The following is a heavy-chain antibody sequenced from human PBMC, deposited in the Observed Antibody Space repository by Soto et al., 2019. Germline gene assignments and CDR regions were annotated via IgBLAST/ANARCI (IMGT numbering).Heavy chain of an antibody. D-gene: IGHD5-12*01. CDR2: ISSSSSYI. CDR3: ASEYSGYDC. V-gene: IGHV3-21*01. Sequence: EVQLVESGGGLVKPGGSLRLSCAASGFTFSSYSMNWVRQAPGKGLEWVSSISSSSSYIYYADSVKGRFTISRNNAKNSLSLQMNSLRAEDTAVYYCASEYSGYDCWGQGTLVTVSS. J-gene: IGHJ4*02. CDR1: GFTFSSYS.